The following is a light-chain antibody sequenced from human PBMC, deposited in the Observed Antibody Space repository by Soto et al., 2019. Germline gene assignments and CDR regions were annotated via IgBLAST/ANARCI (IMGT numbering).Light chain of an antibody. J-gene: IGLJ3*02. CDR3: CSYAGSYTWV. CDR1: SSDVGGYNY. CDR2: DVS. Sequence: ALTQPRSVSGSPGQSVTISCTGTSSDVGGYNYVSWYQQHPGKAPKLMIYDVSKRPSGVPDRFSGSKSGNTASLTISGLQAEDEADYYCCSYAGSYTWVFCGGTKLTVL. V-gene: IGLV2-11*01.